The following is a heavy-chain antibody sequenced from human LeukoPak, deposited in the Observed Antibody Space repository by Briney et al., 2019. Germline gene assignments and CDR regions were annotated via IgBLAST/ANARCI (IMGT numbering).Heavy chain of an antibody. V-gene: IGHV3-49*04. CDR2: IRSKAYGETP. CDR1: GFTFGDYA. D-gene: IGHD2-15*01. Sequence: GGSLRLSCTAPGFTFGDYAVNWVRQAPGKGLEWVGFIRSKAYGETPEYAASVKGRFTISRDHSKSIAYLQMNSLKTEDTAVYCCARVGAWGYCSGGTCYSDYWGQGTLVTVSS. J-gene: IGHJ4*02. CDR3: ARVGAWGYCSGGTCYSDY.